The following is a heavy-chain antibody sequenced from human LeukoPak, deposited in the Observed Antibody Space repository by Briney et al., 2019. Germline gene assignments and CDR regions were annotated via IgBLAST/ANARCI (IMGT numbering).Heavy chain of an antibody. CDR3: ARDECSGGSCYPDY. Sequence: GGSLRLSCAASGFTASSSYMSWVRQAPGKGLEWVSVIYSGGSTYYADSVKGRFTISRDNSKNTLYLQMNSLRAEDTAVYYCARDECSGGSCYPDYWGQGTLVTVSS. V-gene: IGHV3-53*01. J-gene: IGHJ4*02. CDR2: IYSGGST. D-gene: IGHD2-15*01. CDR1: GFTASSSY.